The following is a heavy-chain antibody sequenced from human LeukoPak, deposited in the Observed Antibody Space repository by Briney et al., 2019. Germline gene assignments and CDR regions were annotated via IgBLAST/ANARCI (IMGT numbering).Heavy chain of an antibody. CDR1: GFTFSDHY. CDR2: TRNKANSYTT. V-gene: IGHV3-72*01. J-gene: IGHJ3*02. Sequence: GGSLRLSCAASGFTFSDHYMDWVRQAPGKGLEWVGRTRNKANSYTTEYAASVKGRFTISRDDSKNSLYLQMNSLKTEDTAVYYCAGITYYYDSSGYSDAFDIWGQGTMVTVSS. CDR3: AGITYYYDSSGYSDAFDI. D-gene: IGHD3-22*01.